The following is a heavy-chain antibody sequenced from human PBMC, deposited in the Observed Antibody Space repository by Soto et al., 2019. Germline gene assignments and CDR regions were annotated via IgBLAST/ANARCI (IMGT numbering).Heavy chain of an antibody. J-gene: IGHJ4*02. CDR3: ARDLKNIVATRSFDY. V-gene: IGHV1-18*01. Sequence: ASVKVSCKASGYTFTSYGISWVRQAPGQGLEWMGWISAYNGNTNYAQKLQGRVTVTTDTSTSTAYMELRSLRSDDTAVYYCARDLKNIVATRSFDYWGQGTLVIVSS. D-gene: IGHD5-12*01. CDR1: GYTFTSYG. CDR2: ISAYNGNT.